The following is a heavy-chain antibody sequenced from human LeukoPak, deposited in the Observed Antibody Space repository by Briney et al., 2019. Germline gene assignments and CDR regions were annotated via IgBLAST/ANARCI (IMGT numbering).Heavy chain of an antibody. CDR3: VRDWDHFDFDS. D-gene: IGHD1-26*01. CDR2: IKGDGSHT. CDR1: GFTFGSYW. V-gene: IGHV3-74*01. J-gene: IGHJ5*01. Sequence: GRSLRLSCAASGFTFGSYWMHWIRQAPGKGLVWISRIKGDGSHTIYADSVEGRFTISRDNAKNTLFLQMESLRVEDTAVYYCVRDWDHFDFDSWGQGTLVTVAS.